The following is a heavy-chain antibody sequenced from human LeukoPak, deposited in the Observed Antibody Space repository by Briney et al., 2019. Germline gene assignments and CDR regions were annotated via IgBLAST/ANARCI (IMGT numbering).Heavy chain of an antibody. CDR3: ARLTAGRAFDI. Sequence: KSSETLSLTCAVYGGSFSGYYWSWLRQPPGKGLEWIGEINHSGSTNYNPSLKSRVTISVDTSKNQFSLKLSSVTAADTAVYYCARLTAGRAFDIWGQGTMVTVSS. CDR2: INHSGST. J-gene: IGHJ3*02. CDR1: GGSFSGYY. V-gene: IGHV4-34*01. D-gene: IGHD6-19*01.